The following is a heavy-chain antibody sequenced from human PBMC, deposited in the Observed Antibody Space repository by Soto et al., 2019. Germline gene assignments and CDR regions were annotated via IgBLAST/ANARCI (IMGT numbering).Heavy chain of an antibody. Sequence: EVQLVESGGGLVQPGRSLRLSCAASGFTFDDYAMHWVRQAPGKGLEWVSGISWNSGSIGYADSVKGRFTISRDNAKNSLYLQMNSLRAEDTALYYCALLAAAVVSDYWGQGTLVTVSS. CDR1: GFTFDDYA. D-gene: IGHD6-13*01. V-gene: IGHV3-9*01. CDR2: ISWNSGSI. CDR3: ALLAAAVVSDY. J-gene: IGHJ4*02.